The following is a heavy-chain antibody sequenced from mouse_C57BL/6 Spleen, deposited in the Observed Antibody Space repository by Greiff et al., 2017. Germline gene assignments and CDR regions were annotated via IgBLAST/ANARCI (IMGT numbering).Heavy chain of an antibody. V-gene: IGHV1-59*01. Sequence: QVQLQQPGAELVRPGTSVKLTCKASGYTFTSYWMHWVKQRPGQGLEWIGVIDPSDSYTNYNQKFKGKATLTVDTSSSTAYMQLSSLTTEDSAVYYCADGSNYAMDYWGQGTSVTVSS. CDR2: IDPSDSYT. J-gene: IGHJ4*01. D-gene: IGHD2-3*01. CDR1: GYTFTSYW. CDR3: ADGSNYAMDY.